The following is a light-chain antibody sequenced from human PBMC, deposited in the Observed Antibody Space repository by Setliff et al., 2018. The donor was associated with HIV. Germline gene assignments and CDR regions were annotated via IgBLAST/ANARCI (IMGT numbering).Light chain of an antibody. CDR3: QSYDSRLSRV. CDR1: SSNIGAGYD. V-gene: IGLV1-40*01. CDR2: GNT. Sequence: SVLTQPPSVSGAPGQRVTISCTGSSSNIGAGYDVHWYQHLPGTAPKLLISGNTNRPSGVPDRFSGSKSGTSASLAITGLQPEDEADYYCQSYDSRLSRVFGTGTKVTVL. J-gene: IGLJ1*01.